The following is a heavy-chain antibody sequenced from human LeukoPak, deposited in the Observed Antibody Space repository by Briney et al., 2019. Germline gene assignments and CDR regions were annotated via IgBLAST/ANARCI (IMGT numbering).Heavy chain of an antibody. CDR1: GFTFSNYA. V-gene: IGHV3-9*03. CDR3: AKDATLGAFVI. CDR2: ISWNSGSI. D-gene: IGHD1-26*01. Sequence: GGSLRLSCAASGFTFSNYAMRWVRQAPGKGLEWVSGISWNSGSIGYADSVKGRFTISRDNAKNSLYLQMNSLRAEDMALYFCAKDATLGAFVIWGQGTMVTVSS. J-gene: IGHJ3*02.